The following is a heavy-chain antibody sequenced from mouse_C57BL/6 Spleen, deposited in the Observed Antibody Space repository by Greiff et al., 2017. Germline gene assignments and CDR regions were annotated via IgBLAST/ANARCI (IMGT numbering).Heavy chain of an antibody. Sequence: EVQLQQSGPELVKPGASVKISCKASGYTFTDYYMNWVKQSHGKSLEWIGDINPNNGGTSYNQKFKGKATLTVDKSSSTAYMELRSLTSEDSAVYYCARGNSNYPWYYFDYWGQGTTLTVSS. J-gene: IGHJ2*01. CDR2: INPNNGGT. CDR3: ARGNSNYPWYYFDY. V-gene: IGHV1-26*01. D-gene: IGHD2-5*01. CDR1: GYTFTDYY.